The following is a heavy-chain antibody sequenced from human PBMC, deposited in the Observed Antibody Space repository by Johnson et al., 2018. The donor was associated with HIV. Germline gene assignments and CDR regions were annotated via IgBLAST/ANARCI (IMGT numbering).Heavy chain of an antibody. J-gene: IGHJ3*02. V-gene: IGHV3-23*04. D-gene: IGHD6-19*01. CDR1: GFTFNTYG. CDR3: ARGLIAVAGFDAFDI. CDR2: ISGTGGST. Sequence: VQLVESGGGVVLPGRSLRLSCAASGFTFNTYGMDWVRQATGKVLEWVSAISGTGGSTYYADSVKGRFTISSDNSKNTLYLQLNSLRAEDTAVYYCARGLIAVAGFDAFDIWGQGTMVTVSS.